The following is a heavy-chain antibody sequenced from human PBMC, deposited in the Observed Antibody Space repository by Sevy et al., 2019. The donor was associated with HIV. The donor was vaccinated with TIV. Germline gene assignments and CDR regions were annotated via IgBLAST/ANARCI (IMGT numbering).Heavy chain of an antibody. CDR3: ATVRTQMAYASTLNWFDP. Sequence: ASVKVSCKVSGYTLTELSMHWVRQAPGKGLEWMGGFDPEAGETIYAQKFQGRVTMTEDKSTDTAYMELSSLRSEDTAVYYCATVRTQMAYASTLNWFDPWGQGTLVTVSS. J-gene: IGHJ5*02. CDR2: FDPEAGET. D-gene: IGHD2-8*01. V-gene: IGHV1-24*01. CDR1: GYTLTELS.